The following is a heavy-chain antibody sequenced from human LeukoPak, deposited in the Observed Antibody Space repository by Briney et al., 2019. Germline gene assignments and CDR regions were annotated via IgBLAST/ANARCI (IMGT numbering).Heavy chain of an antibody. CDR3: AREEGGARPLDY. Sequence: PSGTLSLTCTVSGGSISSYFWTWIRQPAGKGLEWIGRIHASGTTNYNPSLKSRVTMSVDTSKYQFSLNVTSLTAADTAVYYCAREEGGARPLDYWGQGTLVTVSS. CDR1: GGSISSYF. V-gene: IGHV4-4*07. CDR2: IHASGTT. J-gene: IGHJ4*02. D-gene: IGHD3-16*01.